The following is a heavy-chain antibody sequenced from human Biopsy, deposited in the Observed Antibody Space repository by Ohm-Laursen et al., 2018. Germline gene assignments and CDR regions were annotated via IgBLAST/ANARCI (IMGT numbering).Heavy chain of an antibody. CDR3: TCRYDDSPL. CDR2: IRGSGLTT. CDR1: GFILNNYG. Sequence: SLRLSCSASGFILNNYGLSWVRQAPGKGLEWVSAIRGSGLTTFSTDSVKGRFTISRDNSKNTLSLQMNSLRAEDTAIYYCTCRYDDSPLWGQGTMVTVSS. V-gene: IGHV3-23*01. D-gene: IGHD4-17*01. J-gene: IGHJ3*01.